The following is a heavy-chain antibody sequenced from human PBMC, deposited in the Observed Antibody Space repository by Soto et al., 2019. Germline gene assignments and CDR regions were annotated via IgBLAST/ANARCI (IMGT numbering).Heavy chain of an antibody. CDR3: ARDPADRKGMSV. CDR2: IYSGGGR. J-gene: IGHJ6*02. D-gene: IGHD3-22*01. CDR1: GFTVSDDY. Sequence: EVQVVESGGALVQPGGSLRLSCAASGFTVSDDYMNWVRQAPGKGLEWVSVIYSGGGRYYADSVKGRFTISRDNSKNMVYLQMNSLRAEDTAVYYCARDPADRKGMSVWGQGTTVTVSS. V-gene: IGHV3-66*01.